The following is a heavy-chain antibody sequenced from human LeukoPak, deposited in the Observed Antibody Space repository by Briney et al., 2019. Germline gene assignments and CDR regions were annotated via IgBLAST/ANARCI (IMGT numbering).Heavy chain of an antibody. Sequence: PGGSLRLSCAASGFTFSSYGMHWVRQAPGKGLEWVSSISSSSSYIYYADSVKGRFTISRDNAKNSLYLQMNSLRAEDTAVYYCARSFRAYSYGHGTFDIWGQGTMVTVSS. D-gene: IGHD5-18*01. CDR3: ARSFRAYSYGHGTFDI. V-gene: IGHV3-21*01. CDR2: ISSSSSYI. CDR1: GFTFSSYG. J-gene: IGHJ3*02.